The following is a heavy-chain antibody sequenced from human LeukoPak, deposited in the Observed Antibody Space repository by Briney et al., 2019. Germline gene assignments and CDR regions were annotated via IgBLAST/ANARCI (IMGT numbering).Heavy chain of an antibody. J-gene: IGHJ4*02. CDR3: AREAISGYSD. CDR1: RFTFSGYY. CDR2: ISSSVSSI. Sequence: GRSLRLSCAASRFTFSGYYMSWIRQAPGQGLEWVSYISSSVSSIYYADSLKGRFTISRDNAKNSLYLQMNSLRAADTPVYYSAREAISGYSDWGQGTLVTVSS. V-gene: IGHV3-11*04. D-gene: IGHD3-22*01.